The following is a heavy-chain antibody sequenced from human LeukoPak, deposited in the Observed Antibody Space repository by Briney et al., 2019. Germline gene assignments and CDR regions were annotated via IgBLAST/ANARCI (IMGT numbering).Heavy chain of an antibody. J-gene: IGHJ4*02. Sequence: GGSLRLSCEASGFTFRSYGMHWVRQAPGKGLEWVAVIWYDGSNKYYADSVKGRFTISRDNSKNMLYLQMNSLRAEDTALYYCAKDLARYYWGLGTLVTVSS. CDR3: AKDLARYY. CDR1: GFTFRSYG. V-gene: IGHV3-33*06. D-gene: IGHD3-16*01. CDR2: IWYDGSNK.